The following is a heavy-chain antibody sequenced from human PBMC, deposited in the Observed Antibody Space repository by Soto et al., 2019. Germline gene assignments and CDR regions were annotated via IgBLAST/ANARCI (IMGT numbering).Heavy chain of an antibody. V-gene: IGHV3-30*18. CDR1: GFSFSYYG. CDR3: AKALGELSPESYDY. J-gene: IGHJ4*02. D-gene: IGHD3-16*02. CDR2: ISYDGSDQ. Sequence: QVQLVESGGGVVQPGRSLRLSCATSGFSFSYYGMHWVRQAPGKGLEWVAMISYDGSDQFYADSVRGRFTISRDNSKNTLNLQMNSRRGDDTAVYYCAKALGELSPESYDYWGQGTLITVSS.